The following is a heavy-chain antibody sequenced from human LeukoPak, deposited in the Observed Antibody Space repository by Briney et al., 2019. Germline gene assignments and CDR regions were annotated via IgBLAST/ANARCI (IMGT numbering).Heavy chain of an antibody. CDR3: ARGGLTTKSSFYYYGMDV. J-gene: IGHJ6*04. D-gene: IGHD4-17*01. Sequence: GGSLRLSCAASGFTFSSYDMHWVRQAPGKGLEWVSAICTAGDPYYPGPVTGRFTISRENAKNSLYLQMNSLRAGDTAVYYCARGGLTTKSSFYYYGMDVWGKGTTVTVSS. CDR1: GFTFSSYD. CDR2: ICTAGDP. V-gene: IGHV3-13*05.